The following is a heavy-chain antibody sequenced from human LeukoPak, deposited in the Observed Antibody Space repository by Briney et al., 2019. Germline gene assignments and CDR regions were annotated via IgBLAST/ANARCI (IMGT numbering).Heavy chain of an antibody. J-gene: IGHJ5*02. CDR2: ISGLSSYL. D-gene: IGHD6-13*01. V-gene: IGHV3-21*04. CDR3: AKSGAAAGIYWFDP. CDR1: GFTFSDYN. Sequence: GGSLRLSCTASGFTFSDYNMNWVRQAPGKGLEWISSISGLSSYLYYAGSVKGRFTISRDNAQNSLFLQMNSLRAEDTAVYYCAKSGAAAGIYWFDPWGQGTLVTVSS.